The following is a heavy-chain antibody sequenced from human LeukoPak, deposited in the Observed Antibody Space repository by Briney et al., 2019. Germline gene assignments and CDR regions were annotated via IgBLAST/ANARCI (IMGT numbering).Heavy chain of an antibody. CDR1: GGSFSGYY. Sequence: SETLSLACAVYGGSFSGYYWSWIRQPPGKGPEWIGEINHSGSTDYNPSLKSRVTIPVDTSKNQFSLKLSSVTAADTAVYYCAKPHPPAAGLGGYFDYWGQGTLVTVSS. CDR3: AKPHPPAAGLGGYFDY. D-gene: IGHD6-13*01. CDR2: INHSGST. J-gene: IGHJ4*02. V-gene: IGHV4-34*01.